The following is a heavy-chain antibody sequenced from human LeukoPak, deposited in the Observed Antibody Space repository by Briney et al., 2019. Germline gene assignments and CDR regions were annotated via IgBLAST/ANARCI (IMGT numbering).Heavy chain of an antibody. Sequence: GGSLRLSCAASGFSFDDYGMSWVRHAPGKGLEWVSGINWNGGSTGYADSVKGRFTISRDNAKNSLYLQMNSLRDEDTALYYCARDRYGSGDYAFDIWGQGTMVTVSS. V-gene: IGHV3-20*04. CDR2: INWNGGST. D-gene: IGHD3-10*01. CDR3: ARDRYGSGDYAFDI. J-gene: IGHJ3*02. CDR1: GFSFDDYG.